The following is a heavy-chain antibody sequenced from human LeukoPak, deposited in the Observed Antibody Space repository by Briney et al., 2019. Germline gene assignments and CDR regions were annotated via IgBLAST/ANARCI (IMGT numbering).Heavy chain of an antibody. V-gene: IGHV1-3*01. J-gene: IGHJ4*02. Sequence: ASVKVSCKASGYTFTSYAMHWVRQAPGQRLEWMGWINAGNGNTKYSQKFQGRVTITRDTSASTAYMELSSLRSEDTAVYYCARSGYSHAAGDYYDSSAVQYYFDYWGQGTLVTVSS. D-gene: IGHD3-22*01. CDR3: ARSGYSHAAGDYYDSSAVQYYFDY. CDR1: GYTFTSYA. CDR2: INAGNGNT.